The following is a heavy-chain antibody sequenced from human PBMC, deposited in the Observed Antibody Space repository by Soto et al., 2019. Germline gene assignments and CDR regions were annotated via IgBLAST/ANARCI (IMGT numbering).Heavy chain of an antibody. D-gene: IGHD6-13*01. J-gene: IGHJ4*02. CDR2: ISAYNGNT. CDR3: AREPLSIAAAGDDY. Sequence: ASVKVSCKASGYTFTSYGISWVRQAPGQGLEWMGWISAYNGNTNYAQKLQGRVTMTTDTSTSTAYMELRSLRSDDTAVYYCAREPLSIAAAGDDYWGQGTLVTVSS. V-gene: IGHV1-18*01. CDR1: GYTFTSYG.